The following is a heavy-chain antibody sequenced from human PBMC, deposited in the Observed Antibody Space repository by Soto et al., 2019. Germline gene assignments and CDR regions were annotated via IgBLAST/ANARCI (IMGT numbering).Heavy chain of an antibody. CDR1: GDSISSYY. Sequence: PSETLSLTCTVSGDSISSYYWSWIRQPPGKGLEWIGYIYYSGSTNYNPSLKSRVTISVDTSKNQFSLKLSSVTAADTAVYYCARDKGNSFDYWGQGTLVTVSS. CDR3: ARDKGNSFDY. D-gene: IGHD4-4*01. V-gene: IGHV4-59*01. J-gene: IGHJ4*02. CDR2: IYYSGST.